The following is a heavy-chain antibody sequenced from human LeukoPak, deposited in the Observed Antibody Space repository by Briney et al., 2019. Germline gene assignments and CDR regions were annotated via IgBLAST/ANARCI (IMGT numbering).Heavy chain of an antibody. CDR3: ARDCSSTSCPFDY. J-gene: IGHJ4*02. D-gene: IGHD2-2*01. Sequence: GGSLRLSCAASGFTFSSYSMNWVRQAPGKGLEWVSSISSSSSYIYYADSVKGRFTISRDNAKNSLCLQMNSLRAEDTAVYYCARDCSSTSCPFDYWGQGTLVTVSS. CDR2: ISSSSSYI. V-gene: IGHV3-21*01. CDR1: GFTFSSYS.